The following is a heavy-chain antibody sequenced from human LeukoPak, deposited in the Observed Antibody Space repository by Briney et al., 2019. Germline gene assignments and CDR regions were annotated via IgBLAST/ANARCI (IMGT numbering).Heavy chain of an antibody. J-gene: IGHJ4*02. CDR3: ARDRGYSYADY. Sequence: GGSLRLSCAASGFTFSYYSMNWVRQAPGKGLEWVSSISTSSGYTHSADSVRGRFTVSRDNAKNSLYLQMNSLRADDTAVYCCARDRGYSYADYWGQGTLVTVSS. CDR1: GFTFSYYS. D-gene: IGHD5-18*01. V-gene: IGHV3-21*01. CDR2: ISTSSGYT.